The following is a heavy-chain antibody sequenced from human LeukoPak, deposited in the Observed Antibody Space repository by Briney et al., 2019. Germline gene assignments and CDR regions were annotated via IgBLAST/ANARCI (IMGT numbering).Heavy chain of an antibody. J-gene: IGHJ5*02. CDR3: ARDLRLWFGELFYSSFDP. CDR1: GYTFTSYY. V-gene: IGHV1-46*01. D-gene: IGHD3-10*01. Sequence: ASVKVSCKASGYTFTSYYMHWVRQAPGQGLEWMGIINPSGGSTSYAQKFQGRVTMTRDTSTSTVYMELSSLRSEDTAVYYCARDLRLWFGELFYSSFDPWGQGTLVTVSS. CDR2: INPSGGST.